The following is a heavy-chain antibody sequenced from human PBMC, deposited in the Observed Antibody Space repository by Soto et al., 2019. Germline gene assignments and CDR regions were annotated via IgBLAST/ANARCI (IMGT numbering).Heavy chain of an antibody. CDR2: ITPIFGTA. V-gene: IGHV1-69*12. CDR3: AQTLGLAVAGPGRFDL. D-gene: IGHD6-19*01. J-gene: IGHJ2*01. Sequence: QVQLVQSGAEVKKPGSSVKVSCKASGGTFSNYAISWVRQAPGQGLEWMGGITPIFGTANYAQKFQGRVTITGDDSMSTAYMELSRLRSEDTAVYYCAQTLGLAVAGPGRFDLWGRGTLVTVSS. CDR1: GGTFSNYA.